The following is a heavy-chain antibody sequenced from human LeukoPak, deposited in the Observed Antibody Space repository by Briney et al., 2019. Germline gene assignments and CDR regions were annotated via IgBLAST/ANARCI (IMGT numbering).Heavy chain of an antibody. CDR3: STLGCSSTTCPDY. CDR1: GFTFSNAW. Sequence: GGSLRLSCAASGFTFSNAWMSWVRQAPGKGLEWVGRINSKTDGGTIDYAAPVKGRFTTSRDDSKNTLYLQMNSLKTEDTAVYYCSTLGCSSTTCPDYWGQGTLVTVSS. V-gene: IGHV3-15*01. CDR2: INSKTDGGTI. D-gene: IGHD2-2*01. J-gene: IGHJ4*02.